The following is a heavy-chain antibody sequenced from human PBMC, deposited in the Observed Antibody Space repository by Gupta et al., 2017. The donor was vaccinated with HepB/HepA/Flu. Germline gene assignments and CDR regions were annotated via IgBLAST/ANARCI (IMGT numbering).Heavy chain of an antibody. CDR2: ISAYNGNT. D-gene: IGHD2-2*01. CDR1: GYTFTSYG. CDR3: ARDGSDIVVVPAAMYYYYYMDV. V-gene: IGHV1-18*01. Sequence: QVQLVQSGAEVKKPGASVKVSCKASGYTFTSYGISWVRQAPGQGLEWMGWISAYNGNTNYAQKLQGRVTMTTDTSTSTAYMELRSLRSDDTAVYYCARDGSDIVVVPAAMYYYYYMDVWGKGTTVTGSS. J-gene: IGHJ6*03.